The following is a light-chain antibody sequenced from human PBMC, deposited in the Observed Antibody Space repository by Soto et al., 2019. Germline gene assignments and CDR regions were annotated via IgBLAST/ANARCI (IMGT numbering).Light chain of an antibody. Sequence: EIVMTQSPATLSVSPGGRATVSCRSSQSISDTLAWYQQKPGQAPRLLIHGASNRATGIPDRFSGSGSGTDFTLTISSLEPEDSAVYYCQQRHMWPITFGQGTRLEIK. CDR2: GAS. V-gene: IGKV3-11*01. CDR1: QSISDT. CDR3: QQRHMWPIT. J-gene: IGKJ5*01.